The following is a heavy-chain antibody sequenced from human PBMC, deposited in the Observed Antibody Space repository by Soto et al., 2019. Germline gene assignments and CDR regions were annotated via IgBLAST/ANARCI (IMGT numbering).Heavy chain of an antibody. CDR3: ARAPNFYVFLTGYYRAYYSGRDV. V-gene: IGHV4-61*01. CDR1: GGSVSSGSYY. Sequence: SETLSLTCTVSGGSVSSGSYYWSWIRQPPGKGLEWIGYIYYSGSTNYNPSLKSRVTISVDTSKNQFSLKLSSVTAADTAVYYWARAPNFYVFLTGYYRAYYSGRDVGGKGTTFTVPS. D-gene: IGHD3-9*01. CDR2: IYYSGST. J-gene: IGHJ6*04.